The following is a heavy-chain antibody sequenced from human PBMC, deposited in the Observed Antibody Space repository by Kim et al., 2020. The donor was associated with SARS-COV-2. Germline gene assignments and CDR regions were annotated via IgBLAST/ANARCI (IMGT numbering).Heavy chain of an antibody. V-gene: IGHV3-11*03. CDR2: ISSNSSDT. Sequence: GGSLRLSCAASGFTFSNYYMSWIRQAQGKGQEWVSYISSNSSDTNYADPVMGRFTISSDNAKNTLYLQMNSLRAEETAVYYCSRAGEVGSADYW. J-gene: IGHJ4*01. D-gene: IGHD3-10*01. CDR3: SRAGEVGSADY. CDR1: GFTFSNYY.